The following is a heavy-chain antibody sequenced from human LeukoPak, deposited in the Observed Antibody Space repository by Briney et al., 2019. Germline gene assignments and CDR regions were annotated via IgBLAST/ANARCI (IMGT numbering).Heavy chain of an antibody. CDR3: ANGPLNIVVVPAAPRADY. J-gene: IGHJ4*02. D-gene: IGHD2-2*01. Sequence: GGSLRLSCAASGFTFSSYAMSWVRQAPGKGLEWVSAISGSGGSTYCADSVKGRFTISRDNSKNTLYLQMSSPRAEDTAVYYYANGPLNIVVVPAAPRADYWGQGTLVTV. CDR2: ISGSGGST. CDR1: GFTFSSYA. V-gene: IGHV3-23*01.